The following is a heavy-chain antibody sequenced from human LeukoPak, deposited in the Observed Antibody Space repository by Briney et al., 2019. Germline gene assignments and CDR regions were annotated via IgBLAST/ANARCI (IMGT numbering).Heavy chain of an antibody. D-gene: IGHD3-22*01. V-gene: IGHV3-64*01. CDR3: ARDGMIVVAADRYFLMDV. Sequence: PGGSLRLSCAASGFTFSSYAMHWVRQAPGKGLEYVSAISSNGGSTYYANSVKGRFTISRDNSKNTLYLQMGSLRAEDTAVYYCARDGMIVVAADRYFLMDVWGKGTTVTVSS. J-gene: IGHJ6*03. CDR2: ISSNGGST. CDR1: GFTFSSYA.